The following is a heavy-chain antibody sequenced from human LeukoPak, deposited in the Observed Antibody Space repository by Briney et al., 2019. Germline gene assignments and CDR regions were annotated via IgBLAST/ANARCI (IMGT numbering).Heavy chain of an antibody. D-gene: IGHD3-3*01. V-gene: IGHV4-61*02. J-gene: IGHJ5*02. CDR3: ARRSGVAVWSWFDP. Sequence: SQTLSLTCTVSGGSISSGSYYWSWIRQPAGKGLEWIGRIYTSGSTNYNPSLKSRVTISVDTSKNQFSLKLSSVTAADTAVYYCARRSGVAVWSWFDPWGQGTLVTVSS. CDR2: IYTSGST. CDR1: GGSISSGSYY.